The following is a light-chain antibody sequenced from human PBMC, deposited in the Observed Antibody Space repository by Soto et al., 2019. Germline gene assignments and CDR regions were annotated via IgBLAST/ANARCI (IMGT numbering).Light chain of an antibody. J-gene: IGKJ5*01. V-gene: IGKV3-20*01. CDR3: QQYTNAHGIT. CDR2: AAS. Sequence: EIALTQSPGTLSLSPGERATLSCRASQGVGNKYLAWYQRRPGQAPRLLIYAASSRATGVPDRFSGSGSGTDFTLTISRLEPEDFAVYYCQQYTNAHGITFGQGTRLEIK. CDR1: QGVGNKY.